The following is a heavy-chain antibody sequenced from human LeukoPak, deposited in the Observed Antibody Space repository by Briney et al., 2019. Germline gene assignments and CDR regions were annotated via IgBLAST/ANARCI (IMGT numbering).Heavy chain of an antibody. CDR2: FDPEDGET. V-gene: IGHV1-24*01. Sequence: ASVKVSCKVSGYTLTELSMHWVRQAPGKGLEWMGGFDPEDGETIYAQKFQGRVTMTEDTSTDTAYMELSSLRSEDTAVYYCATRPNPHDCGGIGDYFDYWGQGTLVTVSS. CDR1: GYTLTELS. CDR3: ATRPNPHDCGGIGDYFDY. D-gene: IGHD4-23*01. J-gene: IGHJ4*02.